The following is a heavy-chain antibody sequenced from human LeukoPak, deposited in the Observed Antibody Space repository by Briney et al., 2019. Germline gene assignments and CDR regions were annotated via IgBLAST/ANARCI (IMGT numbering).Heavy chain of an antibody. CDR3: AKVGLVYYGSGSATYFDY. J-gene: IGHJ4*02. CDR1: GFTFSSYG. Sequence: PWRSLRLSCAASGFTFSSYGMHWVRQAPGKGLEWVAVISYDGSNKYYADSVKGRFTISRDNSKNTLYLQMNSLRAEDTAVYYCAKVGLVYYGSGSATYFDYWGQGTLVTVSS. D-gene: IGHD3-10*01. CDR2: ISYDGSNK. V-gene: IGHV3-30*18.